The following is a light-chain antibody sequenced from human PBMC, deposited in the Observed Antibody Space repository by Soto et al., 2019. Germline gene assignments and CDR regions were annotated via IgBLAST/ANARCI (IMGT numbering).Light chain of an antibody. CDR1: SSDVGGYNY. CDR2: EVT. J-gene: IGLJ2*01. V-gene: IGLV2-8*01. Sequence: QSVLTQPPSASGSPGQSVTISCAGTSSDVGGYNYVSWYQQHPGKAPKLIVYEVTKRPSGVPDRSSGSKSGNTASLTVSGLQAEDEADYYCNSYAGSDNFVVFGGGTKVTVL. CDR3: NSYAGSDNFVV.